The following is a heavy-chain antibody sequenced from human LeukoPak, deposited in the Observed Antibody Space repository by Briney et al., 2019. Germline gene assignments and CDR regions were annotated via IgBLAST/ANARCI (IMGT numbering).Heavy chain of an antibody. J-gene: IGHJ5*02. CDR1: GGSISSGGYY. D-gene: IGHD6-13*01. Sequence: PSQTLSLTCTVSGGSISSGGYYWSWIRQPPGKGLEWIGYIYHSGSTYYIPSLKSRVTISVDRSKNQFSLKLSSVTAADTAVYYCARAALLNSNWYAVNWFDPWGQGTLVTVSS. CDR2: IYHSGST. CDR3: ARAALLNSNWYAVNWFDP. V-gene: IGHV4-30-2*01.